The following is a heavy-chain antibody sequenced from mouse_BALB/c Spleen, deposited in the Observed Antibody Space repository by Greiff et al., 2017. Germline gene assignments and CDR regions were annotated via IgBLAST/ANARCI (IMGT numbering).Heavy chain of an antibody. V-gene: IGHV1-69*02. D-gene: IGHD2-10*01. CDR1: GYTFTSYW. CDR2: IDPSDSET. J-gene: IGHJ4*01. Sequence: QVQLQQSGAELVKPGAPVKLSCKASGYTFTSYWMNWVKQRPGRGLEWIGRIDPSDSETHYNQKFKDKATLTVDKSSSTAYIQLSSLTSEDSAVYYCARTYYGNYVGAMDYWGQGTSVTVSS. CDR3: ARTYYGNYVGAMDY.